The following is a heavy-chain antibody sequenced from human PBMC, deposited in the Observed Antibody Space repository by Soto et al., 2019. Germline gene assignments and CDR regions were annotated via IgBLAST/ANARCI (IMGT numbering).Heavy chain of an antibody. CDR1: GFIFTSSS. CDR3: AAGDSSGYYGG. Sequence: GASVKVSCKASGFIFTSSSVQWVRQARGQRLEWIGWITVGTGNTNYAQKFQERVTITRDMSTSTAYMELSNLRSEDTAVYHCAAGDSSGYYGGWGQGTQVTV. CDR2: ITVGTGNT. V-gene: IGHV1-58*01. J-gene: IGHJ4*02. D-gene: IGHD3-22*01.